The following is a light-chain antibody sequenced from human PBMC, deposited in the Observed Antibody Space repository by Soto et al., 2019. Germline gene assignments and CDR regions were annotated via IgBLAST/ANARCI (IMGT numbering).Light chain of an antibody. CDR3: QHYNKWLPMYS. CDR1: QSVSSN. CDR2: GAS. Sequence: EIVMTQSPATLSASPGERATLSCRARQSVSSNLAWYQQKPGQAPRLLIYGASTKASGITARFSGSWSGTQFTLTISSLQSEDFAVYYCQHYNKWLPMYSFGQGTKLEIK. V-gene: IGKV3-15*01. J-gene: IGKJ2*01.